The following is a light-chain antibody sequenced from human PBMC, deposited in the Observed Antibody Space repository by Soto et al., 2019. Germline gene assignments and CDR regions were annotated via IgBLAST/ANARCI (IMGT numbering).Light chain of an antibody. CDR2: ETD. CDR1: DSNIGASYD. J-gene: IGLJ2*01. V-gene: IGLV1-40*01. CDR3: QSYGSGLSVV. Sequence: QSVLTQPPSISGAPGQRVTITCTGSDSNIGASYDVNWYQHLPGAAPNLLIYETDNRHSGVPDRFSASRSGASASLAIDNLQTGDEGDYYCQSYGSGLSVVFGGGTKLTVL.